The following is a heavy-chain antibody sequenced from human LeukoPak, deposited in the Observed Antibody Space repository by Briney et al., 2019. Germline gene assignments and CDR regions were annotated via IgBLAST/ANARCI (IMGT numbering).Heavy chain of an antibody. CDR1: GLTFSRYR. D-gene: IGHD5-18*01. V-gene: IGHV3-7*01. CDR2: IKEDGSEK. J-gene: IGHJ4*02. CDR3: STATYSSGYHYFES. Sequence: PGGCLRLSCAVSGLTFSRYRMTWGRQAPGKGLEWVANIKEDGSEKYYVDSVKGRFTISRDSAKNSLYLQMNTLRAEDTAVYFCSTATYSSGYHYFESWGQGTLVTVSS.